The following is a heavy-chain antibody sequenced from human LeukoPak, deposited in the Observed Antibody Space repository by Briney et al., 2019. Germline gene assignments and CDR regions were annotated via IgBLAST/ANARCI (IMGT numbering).Heavy chain of an antibody. CDR3: ARAGDLKYDSSGYYYGYYFDY. V-gene: IGHV4-31*03. Sequence: RASETLSLTCTVSGGSISSGGYYWSWIRQHPGKGLEWIGYIYYSGSTYYNPSLKSRVTISVDTSKNQFSLKLSSVTAADTAVYYCARAGDLKYDSSGYYYGYYFDYWGQGTLVTVSS. CDR1: GGSISSGGYY. D-gene: IGHD3-22*01. CDR2: IYYSGST. J-gene: IGHJ4*02.